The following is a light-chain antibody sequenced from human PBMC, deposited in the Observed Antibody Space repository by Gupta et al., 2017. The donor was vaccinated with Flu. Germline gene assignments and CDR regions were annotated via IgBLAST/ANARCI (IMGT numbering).Light chain of an antibody. Sequence: ILMTQSPDALAVSLGERATINCKSSQSVLYSSNNKNYLAWYQQKPGHPPKLLIYWASTRESGVPDRFSGSGSGTDFTLTISSLQAEDVAVYYCQQYYSTILTFGGGTKVEIK. J-gene: IGKJ4*01. CDR2: WAS. CDR1: QSVLYSSNNKNY. V-gene: IGKV4-1*01. CDR3: QQYYSTILT.